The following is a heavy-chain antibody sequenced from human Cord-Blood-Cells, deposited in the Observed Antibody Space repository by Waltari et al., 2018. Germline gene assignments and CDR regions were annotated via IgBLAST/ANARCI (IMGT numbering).Heavy chain of an antibody. D-gene: IGHD5-12*01. CDR3: ARDSGYDNTRRDDACDI. CDR2: IIPIFGTA. V-gene: IGHV1-69*01. Sequence: QVQLVQSGAEVKKPGSSVKVSCKASGGTFSSYAISWERQAPGQGLEWMGGIIPIFGTANYAQKFQGRVTITADESTSTAYMELSSLRSEDTAVYYCARDSGYDNTRRDDACDIWGQVTMVTVAS. CDR1: GGTFSSYA. J-gene: IGHJ3*02.